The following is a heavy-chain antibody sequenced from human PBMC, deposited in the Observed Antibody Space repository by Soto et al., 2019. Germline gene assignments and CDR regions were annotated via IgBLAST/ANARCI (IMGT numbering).Heavy chain of an antibody. D-gene: IGHD2-21*02. CDR2: ISGSGGST. CDR1: GFTFSNYA. CDR3: AKDRAIRPGSDLDY. V-gene: IGHV3-23*01. J-gene: IGHJ4*02. Sequence: GGSLRLSCAASGFTFSNYALTWVRQAPGKGLEWVSAISGSGGSTYYADSVKGRFTISRDNSKNTLYLRMNSLRAEDTAVFYCAKDRAIRPGSDLDYWGQGTQFTVSS.